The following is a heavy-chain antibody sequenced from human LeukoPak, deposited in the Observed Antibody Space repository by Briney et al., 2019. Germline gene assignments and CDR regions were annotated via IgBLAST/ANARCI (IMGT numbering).Heavy chain of an antibody. J-gene: IGHJ4*02. CDR1: GFTFSIHW. CDR3: ARDQNLISWGLDYFDY. D-gene: IGHD3-16*01. CDR2: IWQEGSEK. V-gene: IGHV3-7*01. Sequence: GGSLRLSCVASGFTFSIHWMSWVRQAPGKGLEWVANIWQEGSEKYYVDSVKGRFTISRDNTRNSLFLHMNSLRAEDTAVYFCARDQNLISWGLDYFDYWGQGTLVTVSS.